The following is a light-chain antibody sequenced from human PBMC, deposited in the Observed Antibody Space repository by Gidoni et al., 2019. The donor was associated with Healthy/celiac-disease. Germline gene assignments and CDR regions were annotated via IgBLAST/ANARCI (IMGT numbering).Light chain of an antibody. J-gene: IGLJ2*01. V-gene: IGLV1-40*01. Sequence: QSVLTQPPSVSGAPGQRVTISCTVSSSNIGAGYDVHWYQQLPGTAPKLLIYGNSNRPAGVPDRFSGSKSGTSASLAIPGLQAEDEADYYCQSYDSSLSGPVVFGGGTKLTVL. CDR1: SSNIGAGYD. CDR2: GNS. CDR3: QSYDSSLSGPVV.